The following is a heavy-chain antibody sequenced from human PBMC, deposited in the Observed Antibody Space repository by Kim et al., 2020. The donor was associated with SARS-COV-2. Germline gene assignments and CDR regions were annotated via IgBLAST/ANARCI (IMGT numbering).Heavy chain of an antibody. V-gene: IGHV3-9*01. CDR1: GFTFDDYA. CDR3: AKVRGDYYYGPDAFDI. J-gene: IGHJ3*02. Sequence: GGSLRLSCAASGFTFDDYAMHWVQQAPGKGLEWVSGISWNSGSIGYADSVKGRFTISRDNAKNSLYLQMNSLRAEDTALYYCAKVRGDYYYGPDAFDIWGQGTMVTVSS. D-gene: IGHD4-17*01. CDR2: ISWNSGSI.